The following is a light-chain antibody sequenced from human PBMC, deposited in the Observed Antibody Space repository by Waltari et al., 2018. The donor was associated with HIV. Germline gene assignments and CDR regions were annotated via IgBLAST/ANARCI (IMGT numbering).Light chain of an antibody. Sequence: QSVLTQPPSVSGTPGQRVTISCSGASSNIGRNTVNWFQLLPGTAPKLLIYTDNHRPSVVPDRFSGSKSGTSASLAISGLQSEDEADYFCAAWDDSLNGLWVFGGGTKLTVL. J-gene: IGLJ3*02. CDR1: SSNIGRNT. CDR2: TDN. CDR3: AAWDDSLNGLWV. V-gene: IGLV1-44*01.